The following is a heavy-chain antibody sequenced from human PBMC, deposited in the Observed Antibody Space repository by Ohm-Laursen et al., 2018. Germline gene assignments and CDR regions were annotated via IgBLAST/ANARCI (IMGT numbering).Heavy chain of an antibody. CDR2: INPSGGST. Sequence: ASVKVSCKVSGYTFTTYYIHWVRQAPGQGLEWMGIINPSGGSTTYAQKFRGRVTMTRDTSTSTAYMELSSLRSEDTVVYYCATRNCSSTSCYAPYSGMDVWGQGTTVTVSS. CDR3: ATRNCSSTSCYAPYSGMDV. D-gene: IGHD2-2*01. V-gene: IGHV1-46*01. J-gene: IGHJ6*02. CDR1: GYTFTTYY.